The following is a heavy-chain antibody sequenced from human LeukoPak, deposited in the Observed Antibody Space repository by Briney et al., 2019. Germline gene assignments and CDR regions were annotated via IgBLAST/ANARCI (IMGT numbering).Heavy chain of an antibody. J-gene: IGHJ4*02. D-gene: IGHD3-10*01. CDR3: ARERRITMVRGVMRAFDY. CDR1: GGSISSHY. CDR2: IYYSGST. Sequence: PSETLSLTCTVSGGSISSHYWSWIRQPPGKGLEWIGYIYYSGSTNYNPSLKSRVTISVDTSKNQFSLKMSSVTAADTAVYYCARERRITMVRGVMRAFDYWGQGTLVTVSS. V-gene: IGHV4-59*11.